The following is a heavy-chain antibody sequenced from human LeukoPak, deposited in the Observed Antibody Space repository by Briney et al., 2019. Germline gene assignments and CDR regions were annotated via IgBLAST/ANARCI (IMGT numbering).Heavy chain of an antibody. V-gene: IGHV1-18*01. Sequence: GASVTVSCKASGYTFTSYGISWVRQAPGQGLEWMGWISAYNGNTNYAQKLQGRVSMTTGTSTSTAYMELRSLRSDDTAVYYCARESTDIVVVPAEGRLDYWGQGTLVTVSS. CDR3: ARESTDIVVVPAEGRLDY. CDR1: GYTFTSYG. D-gene: IGHD2-2*01. J-gene: IGHJ4*02. CDR2: ISAYNGNT.